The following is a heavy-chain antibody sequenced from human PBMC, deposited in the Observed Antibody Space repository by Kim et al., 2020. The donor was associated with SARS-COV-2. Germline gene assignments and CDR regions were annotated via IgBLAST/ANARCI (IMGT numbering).Heavy chain of an antibody. V-gene: IGHV4-4*02. Sequence: SETLSLTCAVSGGSISSSSWWSWVRQFPGKGLEWIGEIDHSGSTNYNASLKSRVTISVDKSKNQFSLKLRSVTAADTAVYYCARGVSSVWTLRAWFDPWGQGTLVTVSS. CDR1: GGSISSSSW. D-gene: IGHD6-19*01. CDR3: ARGVSSVWTLRAWFDP. CDR2: IDHSGST. J-gene: IGHJ5*02.